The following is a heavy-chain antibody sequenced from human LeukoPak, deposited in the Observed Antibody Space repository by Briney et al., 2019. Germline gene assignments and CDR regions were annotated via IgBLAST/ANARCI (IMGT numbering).Heavy chain of an antibody. D-gene: IGHD5-18*01. Sequence: GGSLRLSCAASGSTFSDYYMSWIRQAPGKGLEWVSYISSRGNTIYYADSVKGRFTISRDNAKNSLYLQMNSLRAEDTAVYYCARPWGYTAMVTAYWGQGTLVTVSS. J-gene: IGHJ4*02. CDR3: ARPWGYTAMVTAY. CDR1: GSTFSDYY. CDR2: ISSRGNTI. V-gene: IGHV3-11*04.